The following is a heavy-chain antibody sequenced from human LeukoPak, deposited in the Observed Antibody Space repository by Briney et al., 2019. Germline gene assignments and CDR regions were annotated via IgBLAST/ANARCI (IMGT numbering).Heavy chain of an antibody. D-gene: IGHD2-2*01. Sequence: PGGSLRLSCVASGFTFSSYAMSWFRQAPGRGLEWVSAIDGSGGSTYYADSVKGRFTISRDNSKNTLYLQMNSLRAEDTAVYYCAKAIDPADYYYYGMDVWGQGTTVTVSS. CDR3: AKAIDPADYYYYGMDV. CDR1: GFTFSSYA. V-gene: IGHV3-23*01. CDR2: IDGSGGST. J-gene: IGHJ6*02.